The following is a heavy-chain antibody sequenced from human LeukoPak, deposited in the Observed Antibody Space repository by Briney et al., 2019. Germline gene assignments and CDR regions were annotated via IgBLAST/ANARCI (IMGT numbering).Heavy chain of an antibody. CDR2: ISYDGSNK. V-gene: IGHV3-30*19. J-gene: IGHJ6*04. D-gene: IGHD6-19*01. CDR3: ARTYSSGWYSDYGMDV. CDR1: GFTFSSYG. Sequence: SGRSLRLSCAASGFTFSSYGMHWVRQAPGKGLEWVAVISYDGSNKYYADSVKGRFTISRDNSKNTLYLQMNSLRAEDTAVYYCARTYSSGWYSDYGMDVWGKGTTVTVSS.